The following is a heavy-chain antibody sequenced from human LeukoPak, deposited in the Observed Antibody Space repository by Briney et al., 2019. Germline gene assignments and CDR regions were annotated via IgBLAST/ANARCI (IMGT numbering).Heavy chain of an antibody. CDR3: AKDLCSGYSGDY. D-gene: IGHD3-3*01. CDR2: IWADGSKV. CDR1: GFSFSAYG. J-gene: IGHJ4*02. Sequence: PGRSLRLSCAASGFSFSAYGMHWVRQAPGKGLEWVAIIWADGSKVGYSDSVKGRFTISRDNSKNTVSLQMNSLRAEDTAVYYCAKDLCSGYSGDYWGQGTLVTVSS. V-gene: IGHV3-33*06.